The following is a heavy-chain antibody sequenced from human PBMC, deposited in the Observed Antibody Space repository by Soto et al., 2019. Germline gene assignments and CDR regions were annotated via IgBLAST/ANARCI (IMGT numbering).Heavy chain of an antibody. D-gene: IGHD5-18*01. J-gene: IGHJ4*02. CDR2: IYYSGST. V-gene: IGHV4-59*08. CDR1: GGSISSYY. Sequence: QVQLQESGPGLVKPSETLSLTCTVSGGSISSYYWSWIRQPPGKGLEWIGYIYYSGSTNYNPSLKSRVTISVDTSKNQFSLKLSSVTAADTAVYYCAAGGYSYGLNYWGQGTLVTVSS. CDR3: AAGGYSYGLNY.